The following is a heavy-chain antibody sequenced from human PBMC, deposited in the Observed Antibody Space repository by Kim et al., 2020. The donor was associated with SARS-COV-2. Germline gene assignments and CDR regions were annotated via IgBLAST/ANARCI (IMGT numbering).Heavy chain of an antibody. D-gene: IGHD6-13*01. CDR3: ARELDIAAAGTHLGGYYYYYGMDV. CDR1: GFTFSSYG. J-gene: IGHJ6*02. CDR2: IWYDGSNK. V-gene: IGHV3-33*08. Sequence: GGSLRLSCAASGFTFSSYGMHWVRQAPGKGLEWVAVIWYDGSNKYYADSVKGRFTISRDNSKNTLYLQMNSLRAEDTAVYYCARELDIAAAGTHLGGYYYYYGMDVWGQGTTVTVSS.